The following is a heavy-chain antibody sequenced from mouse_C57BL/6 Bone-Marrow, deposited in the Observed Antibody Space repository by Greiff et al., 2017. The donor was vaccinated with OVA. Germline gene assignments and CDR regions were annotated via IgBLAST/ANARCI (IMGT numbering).Heavy chain of an antibody. V-gene: IGHV3-6*01. Sequence: ESGPGLVKPSQSLSLTCSVTGYSITSGYYWNWIRQFPGNKLEWMGYISYDGSNNYNPSLKNRISITRDTSKNQFFLKLNSVTTEDTATYDCARGDTTVGYWGQGTTLTVSS. CDR2: ISYDGSN. CDR1: GYSITSGYY. CDR3: ARGDTTVGY. J-gene: IGHJ2*01. D-gene: IGHD1-1*01.